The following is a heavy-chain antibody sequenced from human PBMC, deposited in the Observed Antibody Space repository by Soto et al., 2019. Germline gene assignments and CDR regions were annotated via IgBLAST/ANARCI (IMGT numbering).Heavy chain of an antibody. D-gene: IGHD2-21*02. CDR3: TKDVTGEIGADF. V-gene: IGHV3-23*05. Sequence: GSLRLCCAASGXAFSNCSMSWVRQAPGKGLELVSTIKTSGDTTFYADHVKGRFTTSRDDSKNTLYLQMNSLRAEDTATYYCTKDVTGEIGADFWGQGTPGTVSS. CDR1: GXAFSNCS. J-gene: IGHJ4*02. CDR2: IKTSGDTT.